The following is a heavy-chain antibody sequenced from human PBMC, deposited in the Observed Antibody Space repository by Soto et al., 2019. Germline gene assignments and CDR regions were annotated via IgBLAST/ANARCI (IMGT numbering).Heavy chain of an antibody. J-gene: IGHJ4*02. CDR3: TVGGIVGATNDY. V-gene: IGHV3-72*01. Sequence: GGSLRLSCAASGFTFSDHYMEWVRQAPGKGLEWVARSRNKANSYTTEYAASVKGRFTISRDDSKKSLYLQMNSLKTEDTAVYYCTVGGIVGATNDYRGQGTLVTVSS. CDR1: GFTFSDHY. D-gene: IGHD1-26*01. CDR2: SRNKANSYTT.